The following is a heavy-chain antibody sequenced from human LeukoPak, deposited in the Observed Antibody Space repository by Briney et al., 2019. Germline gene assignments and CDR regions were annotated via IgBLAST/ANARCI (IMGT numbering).Heavy chain of an antibody. CDR2: INWHGTTT. J-gene: IGHJ3*02. Sequence: GGSLRLSCAASGFMFDEYGMNWVRQAPGKGLEWVSGINWHGTTTTYADSVKGRFTISRDNSKNTLYLQMNSLRAEDTAVYYCARDRGRTIFGEATGAFDIWGQGTMVTVSS. CDR3: ARDRGRTIFGEATGAFDI. D-gene: IGHD3-3*01. CDR1: GFMFDEYG. V-gene: IGHV3-20*04.